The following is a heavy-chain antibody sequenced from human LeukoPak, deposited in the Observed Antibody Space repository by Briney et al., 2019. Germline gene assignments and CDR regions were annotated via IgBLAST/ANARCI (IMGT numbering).Heavy chain of an antibody. Sequence: GGSLRLSCAASGFTLSSYWMSWVRQAPGKGLEWVANIKQDGSEKYYVDSVKGRFTISRDNAKNSLYLQMNSLRAEDTAVYYCARDAGYCSSTSCYRDPFDYWGQGTPVTVSS. V-gene: IGHV3-7*01. J-gene: IGHJ4*02. CDR3: ARDAGYCSSTSCYRDPFDY. D-gene: IGHD2-2*02. CDR2: IKQDGSEK. CDR1: GFTLSSYW.